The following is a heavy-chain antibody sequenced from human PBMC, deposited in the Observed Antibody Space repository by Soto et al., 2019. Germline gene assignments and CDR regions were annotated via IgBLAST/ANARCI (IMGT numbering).Heavy chain of an antibody. CDR2: MNSHRGDT. V-gene: IGHV1-8*01. CDR1: GYTFSDHD. Sequence: QVQLVQSGAEVKKPGASVKVSCKASGYTFSDHDINWVRQASGQGPEWLGWMNSHRGDTGYAQNFQGRVTMTRDTSNRTAYMELSSLRSEDTAVYYCARVGGNWNDDYFDYWGQGTLVTVSS. D-gene: IGHD1-1*01. J-gene: IGHJ4*02. CDR3: ARVGGNWNDDYFDY.